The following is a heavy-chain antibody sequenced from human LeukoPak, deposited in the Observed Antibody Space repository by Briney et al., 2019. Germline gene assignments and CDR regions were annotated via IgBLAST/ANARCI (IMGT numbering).Heavy chain of an antibody. V-gene: IGHV4-34*01. D-gene: IGHD3-22*01. J-gene: IGHJ4*02. CDR2: INHNGST. Sequence: SETLSLTCAVYGGSFSGYYWSWIRQPPGKGLEWIGEINHNGSTNYNPSLKSRVTISVDTSKNQFSLKLSSVTAADTAVYYCARGHGSYYYDSSGYLGVFDYWGQGTLVTVSS. CDR1: GGSFSGYY. CDR3: ARGHGSYYYDSSGYLGVFDY.